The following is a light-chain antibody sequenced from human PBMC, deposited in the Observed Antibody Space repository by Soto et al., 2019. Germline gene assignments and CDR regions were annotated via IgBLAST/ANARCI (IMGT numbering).Light chain of an antibody. CDR3: CSYAGSSTFGVV. V-gene: IGLV2-23*02. CDR2: EVS. CDR1: SSDVGSYNL. J-gene: IGLJ2*01. Sequence: QSALTQPASVSGSPGQSITISCTGTSSDVGSYNLVSWYQQHPGKAPKLMIYEVSKRPSGVSNRFSGSKSGNTASLTISGLQASDEAHYYCCSYAGSSTFGVVFGRGTKLTVL.